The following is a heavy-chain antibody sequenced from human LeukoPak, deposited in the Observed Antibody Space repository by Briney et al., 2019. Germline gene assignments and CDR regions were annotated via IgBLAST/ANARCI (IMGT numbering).Heavy chain of an antibody. D-gene: IGHD4-17*01. J-gene: IGHJ3*02. CDR1: GGTFSSYA. CDR3: ARVLTTVTPDAFDI. Sequence: SVKVSCKASGGTFSSYAINWVRQAPGQGLEWMGRIIPILGIANYAQKFQGRVTITADKSTSTAYMELSSLRSADTAVYYCARVLTTVTPDAFDIWGQGTMVTVSS. V-gene: IGHV1-69*04. CDR2: IIPILGIA.